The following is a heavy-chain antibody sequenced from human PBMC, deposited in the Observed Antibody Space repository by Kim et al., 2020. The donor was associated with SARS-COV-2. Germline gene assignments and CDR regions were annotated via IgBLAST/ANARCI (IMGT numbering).Heavy chain of an antibody. CDR2: ISSSSSYI. Sequence: GGSLRLSCAASGFTFSSYSMNWARQAPGKGLEWVSSISSSSSYIYYADSVKGRFTISRDNAKNSLYLQMNSLRAEDTAVYYCARDFVDTAMVIEGGTDAFDIWGQGTMVTVSS. D-gene: IGHD5-18*01. J-gene: IGHJ3*02. CDR1: GFTFSSYS. CDR3: ARDFVDTAMVIEGGTDAFDI. V-gene: IGHV3-21*01.